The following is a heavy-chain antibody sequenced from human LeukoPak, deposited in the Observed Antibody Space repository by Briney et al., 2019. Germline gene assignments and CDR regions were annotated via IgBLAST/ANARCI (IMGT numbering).Heavy chain of an antibody. V-gene: IGHV1-69*04. CDR2: IIPILGIA. D-gene: IGHD3-3*01. Sequence: SVKVSCKASGGTFSSYAISWVRQAPGQGLEWMGRIIPILGIANYAQKFQGRVTITADKSTSTAYMELSSLRSEDTAVYYCARGRHYDFWSGYYENFDYWGQGTLVTVSS. J-gene: IGHJ4*02. CDR1: GGTFSSYA. CDR3: ARGRHYDFWSGYYENFDY.